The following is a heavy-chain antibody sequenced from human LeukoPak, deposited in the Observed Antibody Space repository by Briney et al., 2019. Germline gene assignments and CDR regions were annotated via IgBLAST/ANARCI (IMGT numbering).Heavy chain of an antibody. Sequence: PSETLFLTCTVSGGSISSYYWSWIRQPAGKGLEWIGRIYTSGSTNYNPSLKSRVTMSVDTSKNQFSLKLSSVTAADTAVYHCARDRAMAGTNDAFDIWGQGTMVTVSS. J-gene: IGHJ3*02. CDR1: GGSISSYY. V-gene: IGHV4-4*07. D-gene: IGHD2-8*01. CDR3: ARDRAMAGTNDAFDI. CDR2: IYTSGST.